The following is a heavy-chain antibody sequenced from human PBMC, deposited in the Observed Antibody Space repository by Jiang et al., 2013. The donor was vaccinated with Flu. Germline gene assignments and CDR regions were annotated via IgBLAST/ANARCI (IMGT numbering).Heavy chain of an antibody. J-gene: IGHJ4*02. CDR2: IDPSDSYT. V-gene: IGHV5-10-1*01. CDR1: GYSFTSYW. D-gene: IGHD2-2*01. Sequence: GAEVKKPGESLRISCKGSGYSFTSYWISWVRQMPGKGLEWMGRIDPSDSYTNYSPSFQGHVTISADKSISTAYLQWSSLKASDTAMYYCARLSTRGSDIVVVPAATASYYFDYWGQGTLVTVSS. CDR3: ARLSTRGSDIVVVPAATASYYFDY.